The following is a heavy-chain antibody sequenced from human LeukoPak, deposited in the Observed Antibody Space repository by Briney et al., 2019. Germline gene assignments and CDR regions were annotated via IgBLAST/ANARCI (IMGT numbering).Heavy chain of an antibody. CDR1: GYTFTSYA. J-gene: IGHJ4*02. D-gene: IGHD1-1*01. CDR3: AREWATTSHFDY. CDR2: ISAYNGNT. Sequence: ASVKVSCKASGYTFTSYAMNWVRQAPGQGLEWMGWISAYNGNTNYAQKLQGRVTMTTDTSTSTAYMELRSLRSDDTAVYYCAREWATTSHFDYWGQGTLVTVSS. V-gene: IGHV1-18*01.